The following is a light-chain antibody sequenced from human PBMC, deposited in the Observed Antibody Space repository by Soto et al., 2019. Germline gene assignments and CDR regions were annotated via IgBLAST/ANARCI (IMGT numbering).Light chain of an antibody. CDR3: QTWGTGILV. V-gene: IGLV4-69*01. CDR1: SGHSTYT. Sequence: QPVLTQSPSASASLGASVKLTCTLSSGHSTYTIAWHQQQPEQGPRFLMRLNSDGSHTKGDGIPDRFSGSSSGAERYLTISSLQYEDEADYYCQTWGTGILVFGGGTKLTVL. CDR2: LNSDGSH. J-gene: IGLJ2*01.